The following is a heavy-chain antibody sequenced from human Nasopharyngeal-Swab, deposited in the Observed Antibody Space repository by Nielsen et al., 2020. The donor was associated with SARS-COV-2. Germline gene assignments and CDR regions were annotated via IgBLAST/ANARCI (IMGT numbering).Heavy chain of an antibody. CDR3: ARGGRITMVRGAPPDV. CDR2: FDPEDGET. D-gene: IGHD3-10*01. V-gene: IGHV1-24*01. Sequence: WVRQAPGQGLEWMGGFDPEDGETIYAQKFQGRVTMTEDTSTDTAYMELSSLRSEDTAVYYCARGGRITMVRGAPPDVWGKGTTVTVSS. J-gene: IGHJ6*04.